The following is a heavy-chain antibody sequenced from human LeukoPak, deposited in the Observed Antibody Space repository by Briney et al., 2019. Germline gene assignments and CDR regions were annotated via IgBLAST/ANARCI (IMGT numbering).Heavy chain of an antibody. CDR3: ARDDSSGYNFDY. CDR2: MNPNSGNT. D-gene: IGHD3-22*01. V-gene: IGHV1-8*01. CDR1: GYTFTSYD. J-gene: IGHJ4*02. Sequence: ASVKVSCKASGYTFTSYDINWVRRATGQGLEWMGWMNPNSGNTGYAQKFQGRVTMTRNTSISTAYMELSSLRSEDTAVYYCARDDSSGYNFDYWGQGTLVTVSS.